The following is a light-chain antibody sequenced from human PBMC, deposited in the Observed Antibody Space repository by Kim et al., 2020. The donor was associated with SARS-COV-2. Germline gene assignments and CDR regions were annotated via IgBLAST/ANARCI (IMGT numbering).Light chain of an antibody. Sequence: ALVQAVRITCQGGSLTTYNASWDQQKRGECRVVVIFGKNQRPSGVPDRFSGSCSGNTASLTITGAQADDEADYYCNSRDSGGIHWVFGGGTQLTVL. CDR2: GKN. J-gene: IGLJ3*02. CDR3: NSRDSGGIHWV. CDR1: SLTTYN. V-gene: IGLV3-19*01.